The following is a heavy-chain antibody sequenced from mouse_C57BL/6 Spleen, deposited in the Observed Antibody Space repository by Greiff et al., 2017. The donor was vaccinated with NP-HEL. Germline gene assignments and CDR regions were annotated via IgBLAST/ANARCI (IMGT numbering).Heavy chain of an antibody. CDR1: GYTFTEYT. Sequence: VQLQQSGAELVKPGASVKLSCKASGYTFTEYTIHWVKQRSGQGLEWIGWFYPGSGSIKYNEKFKDKATLTADKSSSTVYMELSRLTSEDSAVYFCARHEKGGYGNYDYFDYWGQGTTLTVSS. CDR2: FYPGSGSI. V-gene: IGHV1-62-2*01. D-gene: IGHD2-10*02. CDR3: ARHEKGGYGNYDYFDY. J-gene: IGHJ2*01.